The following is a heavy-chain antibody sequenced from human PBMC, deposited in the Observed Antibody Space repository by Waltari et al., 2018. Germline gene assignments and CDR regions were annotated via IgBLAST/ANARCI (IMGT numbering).Heavy chain of an antibody. CDR1: GHTFTSYD. CDR3: ARAPVGDAPDDY. D-gene: IGHD2-2*01. J-gene: IGHJ4*02. CDR2: MNPNSGNT. Sequence: QTQLVQSWAEVKKPGASGKVSCIASGHTFTSYDINWLRQATGQGLEWMGWMNPNSGNTGYAKKFQGRVTITRNTSISTAYMELSSLRSEDTAVYDCARAPVGDAPDDYWGQGTLVTVSS. V-gene: IGHV1-8*03.